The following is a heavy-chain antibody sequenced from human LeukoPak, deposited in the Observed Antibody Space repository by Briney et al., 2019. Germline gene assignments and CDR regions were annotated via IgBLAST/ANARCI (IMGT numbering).Heavy chain of an antibody. V-gene: IGHV4-39*01. Sequence: SETLSLTCTVSGGSISTGDYYWAWIRQPPGKGLGWAGSVDSSGKTYYNPSLKSRVTVSVDTSKNQFSLKVTSVTAADTAVYYCARLLAAAKTDYFDYWGQGILVTVSS. CDR3: ARLLAAAKTDYFDY. CDR2: VDSSGKT. D-gene: IGHD6-13*01. J-gene: IGHJ4*02. CDR1: GGSISTGDYY.